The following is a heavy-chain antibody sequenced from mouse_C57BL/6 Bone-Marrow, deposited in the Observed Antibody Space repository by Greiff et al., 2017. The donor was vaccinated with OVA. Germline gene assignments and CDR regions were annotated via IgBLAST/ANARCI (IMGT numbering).Heavy chain of an antibody. Sequence: EVQLQQSGAELVRPGSSVKMSCKTSGYTFTSYGMNWVKQRPGQGLEWIGYIYIGNGYTEYTEKFKGKATLTSDTSSSTAYMQLSSLTSEDSAIYFCARDETGRGDYWGQGTSVTVSS. CDR2: IYIGNGYT. CDR1: GYTFTSYG. V-gene: IGHV1-58*01. D-gene: IGHD4-1*01. CDR3: ARDETGRGDY. J-gene: IGHJ4*01.